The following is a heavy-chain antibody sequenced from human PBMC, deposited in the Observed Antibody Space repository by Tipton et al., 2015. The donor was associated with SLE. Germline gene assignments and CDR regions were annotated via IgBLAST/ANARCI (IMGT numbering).Heavy chain of an antibody. J-gene: IGHJ3*02. CDR1: GFTFSSYW. CDR3: ARDLSSGWTDAFDI. CDR2: IKQDGSEK. V-gene: IGHV3-7*03. D-gene: IGHD6-19*01. Sequence: SLRLSCAASGFTFSSYWMSWVRQAPGKGLEWVANIKQDGSEKYYVDSVKGRFTISRDNAKNSLYLQMNSLRAEDTAVYYCARDLSSGWTDAFDIWGQGTMVTVSS.